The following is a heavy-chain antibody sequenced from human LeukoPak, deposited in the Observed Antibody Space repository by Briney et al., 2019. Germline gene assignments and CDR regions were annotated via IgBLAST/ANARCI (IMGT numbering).Heavy chain of an antibody. CDR3: AKDLAAMVYYDAFDI. CDR1: GFTFSSYA. Sequence: GGSLRLSCAASGFTFSSYAMSGVRQAPGKGLEWVSAISGSGGSTYYADSVKGRFTISRDNSKNTLYLQMNSLRAEDTAVYYCAKDLAAMVYYDAFDIWGQGTMVTVSS. V-gene: IGHV3-23*01. CDR2: ISGSGGST. D-gene: IGHD5-18*01. J-gene: IGHJ3*02.